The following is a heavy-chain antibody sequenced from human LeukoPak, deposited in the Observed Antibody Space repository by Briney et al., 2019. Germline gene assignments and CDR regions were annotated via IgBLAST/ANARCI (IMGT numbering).Heavy chain of an antibody. CDR1: GYTFTGYN. V-gene: IGHV1-3*01. J-gene: IGHJ6*02. CDR2: INAGNGNT. Sequence: ASVKVSCKASGYTFTGYNMHWVRQAPGQGLEWMGWINAGNGNTKYSQKFQGRVTITRDTSASTAYMELSSLRSEDTAVYYCASNTPGWFGELLRPPYYYGMDVWGQGTTVTVSS. D-gene: IGHD3-10*01. CDR3: ASNTPGWFGELLRPPYYYGMDV.